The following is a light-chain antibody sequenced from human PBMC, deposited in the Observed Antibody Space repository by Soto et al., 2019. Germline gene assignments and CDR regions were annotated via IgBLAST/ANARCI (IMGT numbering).Light chain of an antibody. CDR3: AAWDDSLNGVV. CDR1: SFNIGRNY. J-gene: IGLJ3*02. Sequence: QLVLTQPPSASGTPGQRVTISCSGSSFNIGRNYVNWYQQLPGTAPQLLMYANNQRPSWVPDRFSGSKSGTSASLAISGLQSEDEADYYCAAWDDSLNGVVFGGGTTLTVL. V-gene: IGLV1-44*01. CDR2: ANN.